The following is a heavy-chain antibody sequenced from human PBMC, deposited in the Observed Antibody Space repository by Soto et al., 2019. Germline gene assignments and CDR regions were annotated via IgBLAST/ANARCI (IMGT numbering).Heavy chain of an antibody. CDR3: WAMRGGDLYYFDY. CDR2: IYYSGST. CDR1: GGSISSSSYY. V-gene: IGHV4-39*01. Sequence: QLQLQESGPGLVKPSETLSLTCTVSGGSISSSSYYWGWIRQPPGKGLEWIGSIYYSGSTYYNPSLKSRVTISVDTSKNQFSLKLSSVTAADTAVYYCWAMRGGDLYYFDYWGQGTLVTVSS. J-gene: IGHJ4*02. D-gene: IGHD2-21*02.